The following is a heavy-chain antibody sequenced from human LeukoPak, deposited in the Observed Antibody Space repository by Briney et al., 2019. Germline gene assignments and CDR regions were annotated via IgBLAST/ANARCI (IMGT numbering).Heavy chain of an antibody. CDR3: ARSPLELHYWFDP. CDR1: GGTFSSYA. Sequence: GASVKSSCKASGGTFSSYAISWVRQAPGEGLEWMGGMIPIFGTANYAQKFQGRVTITADKSTSTAYMELSSLRSEDMAVYYCARSPLELHYWFDPWGQGTLVTVSS. J-gene: IGHJ5*02. V-gene: IGHV1-69*06. CDR2: MIPIFGTA. D-gene: IGHD1-7*01.